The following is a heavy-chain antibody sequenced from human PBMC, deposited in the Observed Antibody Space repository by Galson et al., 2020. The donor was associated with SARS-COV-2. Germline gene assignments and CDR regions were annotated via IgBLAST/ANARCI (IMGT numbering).Heavy chain of an antibody. CDR3: TTSYYDILTGYYQDY. Sequence: GGSLRLSCAASGFTFSNAWMSWVRQAPGKGLEWVGRIKSKTDGGTTDYAAPVKGRFTISRDDSKNTLYLQMNSLKTEDTAVYYCTTSYYDILTGYYQDYWGQGTLVTVSS. J-gene: IGHJ4*02. CDR2: IKSKTDGGTT. D-gene: IGHD3-9*01. CDR1: GFTFSNAW. V-gene: IGHV3-15*01.